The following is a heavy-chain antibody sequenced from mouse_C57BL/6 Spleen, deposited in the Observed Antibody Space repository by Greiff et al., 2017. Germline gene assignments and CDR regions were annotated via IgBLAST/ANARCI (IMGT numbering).Heavy chain of an antibody. V-gene: IGHV1-69*01. Sequence: QVQLQQPGAELVMPGASVKLSCKASGYTFTSYWMHWVKQRPGQGLEWIGEIDPSDSYTNYNQKFKGKSTLTVDKSSSTAYMQRSSLTSEDSAVYYCARKKEYYGSSPDWYFDVWGTGTTVTVSS. CDR3: ARKKEYYGSSPDWYFDV. D-gene: IGHD1-1*01. J-gene: IGHJ1*03. CDR2: IDPSDSYT. CDR1: GYTFTSYW.